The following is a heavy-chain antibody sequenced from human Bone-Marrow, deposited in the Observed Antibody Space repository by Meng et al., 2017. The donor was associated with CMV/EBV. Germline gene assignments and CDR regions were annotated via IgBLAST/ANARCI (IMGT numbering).Heavy chain of an antibody. D-gene: IGHD3-16*01. CDR1: GYTFTSYD. J-gene: IGHJ6*02. CDR2: MNPNSGNT. V-gene: IGHV1-8*01. Sequence: ASVKVSCKASGYTFTSYDINWVRQATGQGLEWMGWMNPNSGNTGYAQKFQGRVTMTRNTSISTAYMELSSRRYEDTAVDYCARGSGAGGLRYYYGMDVWGQGTTVTVSS. CDR3: ARGSGAGGLRYYYGMDV.